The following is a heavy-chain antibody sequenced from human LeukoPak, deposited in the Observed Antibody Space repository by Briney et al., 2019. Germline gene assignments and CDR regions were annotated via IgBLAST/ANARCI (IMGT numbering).Heavy chain of an antibody. J-gene: IGHJ4*02. Sequence: GGSLRLSCAASGFTFDDYAMHWVRQAPGKGLEWVSGISWNSGSIGYADSVKGRFTISRDNAKNSLYLQMNSLRAEDTALYYCAKDFGIAAAGYFDYWGQGTLVTVSS. V-gene: IGHV3-9*01. D-gene: IGHD6-13*01. CDR2: ISWNSGSI. CDR3: AKDFGIAAAGYFDY. CDR1: GFTFDDYA.